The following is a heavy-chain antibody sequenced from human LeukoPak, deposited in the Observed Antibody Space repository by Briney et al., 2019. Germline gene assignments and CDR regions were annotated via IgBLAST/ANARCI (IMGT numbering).Heavy chain of an antibody. CDR2: IYYSGST. CDR1: GGSVSSDTYH. V-gene: IGHV4-61*01. D-gene: IGHD5-18*01. Sequence: SETLSLTCTVSGGSVSSDTYHWSWIRQPPGKGLEWVGYIYYSGSTNYNPSLKSRATISVDTSKNQFSLKLSSVTAADTAVYYCARAVTPRVTLGRSLSSMDVWGQGTTVTVSS. J-gene: IGHJ6*02. CDR3: ARAVTPRVTLGRSLSSMDV.